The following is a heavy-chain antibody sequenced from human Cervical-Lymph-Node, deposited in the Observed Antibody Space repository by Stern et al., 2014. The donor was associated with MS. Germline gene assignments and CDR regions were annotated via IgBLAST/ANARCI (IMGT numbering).Heavy chain of an antibody. Sequence: VQLVESGGAVVQPGGSLRLSCAASGFTFSSYGMHWVRQAPGKGLEWGTVSSYDGNHKYYASSVKGRFTISRNNYKNTLHLQMNSVPPDDTAIYYCARNYEDTSMLFDHWGQGTLVTVSS. D-gene: IGHD1-7*01. CDR3: ARNYEDTSMLFDH. V-gene: IGHV3-30*03. CDR1: GFTFSSYG. CDR2: SSYDGNHK. J-gene: IGHJ4*02.